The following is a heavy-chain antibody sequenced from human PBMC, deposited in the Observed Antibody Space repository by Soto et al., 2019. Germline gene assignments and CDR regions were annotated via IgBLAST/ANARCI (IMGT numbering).Heavy chain of an antibody. CDR3: ATDLRRYGIIDI. D-gene: IGHD1-1*01. Sequence: ASVKVSCKVSGYTLTELSMHWVRQAPGKGLEWMGGFDPEDGETIYAQKFQGRVTMTEDTSTDTAYMELSSLGSEDTAVYYCATDLRRYGIIDIWGQGTMVTVSS. V-gene: IGHV1-24*01. J-gene: IGHJ3*02. CDR1: GYTLTELS. CDR2: FDPEDGET.